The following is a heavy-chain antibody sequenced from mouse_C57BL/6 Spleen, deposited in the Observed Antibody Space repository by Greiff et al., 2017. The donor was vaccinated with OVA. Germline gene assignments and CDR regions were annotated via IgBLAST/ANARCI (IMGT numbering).Heavy chain of an antibody. V-gene: IGHV1-15*01. CDR1: GYTFTDYE. Sequence: QVHVKQSGAELVRPGASVTLSCKASGYTFTDYEMHWVKQTPVHGLEWIGAIDPETGGTAYNQKFKGKAILTADKSSGTAYMALRSLTSEDSAVYYCTSGGYSNLFDYWGQGTTLTVSS. D-gene: IGHD2-5*01. CDR3: TSGGYSNLFDY. J-gene: IGHJ2*01. CDR2: IDPETGGT.